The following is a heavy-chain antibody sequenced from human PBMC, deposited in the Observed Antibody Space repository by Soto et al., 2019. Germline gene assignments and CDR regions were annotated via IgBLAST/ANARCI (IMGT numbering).Heavy chain of an antibody. CDR3: ARGGKVVTTLDY. V-gene: IGHV3-33*01. CDR1: GFTFSSYG. J-gene: IGHJ4*02. Sequence: GGSLRLSCAASGFTFSSYGMHWVRQAPGKGLEWVAVIWYDGSNKYYADSVKGRFTISRDNSKNTLYLQMNSLRAEDTAVYYCARGGKVVTTLDYWGQGTLVTVSS. CDR2: IWYDGSNK. D-gene: IGHD2-21*02.